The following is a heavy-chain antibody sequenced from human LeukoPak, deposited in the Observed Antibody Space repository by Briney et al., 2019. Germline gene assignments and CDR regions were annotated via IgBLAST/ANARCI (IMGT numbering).Heavy chain of an antibody. CDR2: ISAYNGKT. D-gene: IGHD6-13*01. Sequence: GASVKVSCKASGYTFTSYGISWVRQAPGQGLEWMGWISAYNGKTNYAQKFQGRVTMTEDTSTDTAYMELSSLRSEDTAVYYCATAKYSSSWSHAFDIWGQGTMVTVSS. CDR1: GYTFTSYG. V-gene: IGHV1-18*01. J-gene: IGHJ3*02. CDR3: ATAKYSSSWSHAFDI.